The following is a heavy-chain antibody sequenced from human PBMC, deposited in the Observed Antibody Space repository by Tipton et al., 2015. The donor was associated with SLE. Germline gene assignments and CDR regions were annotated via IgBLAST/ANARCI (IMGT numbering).Heavy chain of an antibody. J-gene: IGHJ4*02. Sequence: GLVKPSQTLSLTCAISGDSVSSNSAAWNWIRQSPSRGLEWLGRTYYRSKWYNDYAVSVKSRITINPDTSKNQFSLKLSSVTAADTAVYYCARGYSSSGTHYFDYWGQGTLVTVSS. D-gene: IGHD6-13*01. V-gene: IGHV6-1*01. CDR2: TYYRSKWYN. CDR3: ARGYSSSGTHYFDY. CDR1: GDSVSSNSAA.